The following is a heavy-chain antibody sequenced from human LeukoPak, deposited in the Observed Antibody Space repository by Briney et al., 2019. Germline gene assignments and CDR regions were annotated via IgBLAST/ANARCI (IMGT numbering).Heavy chain of an antibody. V-gene: IGHV3-48*03. J-gene: IGHJ4*02. Sequence: GGSLRLSCAASGFTFSSYEMNWVRQAPGKGLEWVSYISSSGSTIYYADSVKGRFTISRDNSKNTLYLQMNSLRAEHTAVYYCAKDLVDIVATSPAYYFDYWGQGTLVTVSS. CDR3: AKDLVDIVATSPAYYFDY. CDR1: GFTFSSYE. D-gene: IGHD5-12*01. CDR2: ISSSGSTI.